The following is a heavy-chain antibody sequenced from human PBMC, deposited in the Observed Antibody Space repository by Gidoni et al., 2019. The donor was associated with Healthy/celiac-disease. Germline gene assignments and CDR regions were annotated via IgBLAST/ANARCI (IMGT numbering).Heavy chain of an antibody. CDR2: IYYSGST. CDR3: ARQGPTIVLMVLLDVGWFDP. Sequence: QLQLQKSGPGLVQPSDTLSLTCTVSAGSIRSSSSYWGWIRQPPGKGLEVIGSIYYSGSTYYNPSLKSRVTISVDTSKNQFSRKLSSVTAADTAVYYCARQGPTIVLMVLLDVGWFDPWGQGTLVTVSS. V-gene: IGHV4-39*01. D-gene: IGHD2-8*01. CDR1: AGSIRSSSSY. J-gene: IGHJ5*02.